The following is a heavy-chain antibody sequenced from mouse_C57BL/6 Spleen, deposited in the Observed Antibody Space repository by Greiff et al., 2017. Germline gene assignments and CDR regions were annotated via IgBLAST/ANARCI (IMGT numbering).Heavy chain of an antibody. CDR2: ISYDGSN. CDR1: GYSITSGYY. Sequence: EVQVVESGPGLVKPSQSLSLTCSVTGYSITSGYYWNWIRQIPGNKLEWMVYISYDGSNNYNPALKNRISITSDTSKNQFFLKLNSVNTEDTATYYCARRWDYDGGFAYWGQGTLVTVSA. J-gene: IGHJ3*01. D-gene: IGHD2-4*01. V-gene: IGHV3-6*01. CDR3: ARRWDYDGGFAY.